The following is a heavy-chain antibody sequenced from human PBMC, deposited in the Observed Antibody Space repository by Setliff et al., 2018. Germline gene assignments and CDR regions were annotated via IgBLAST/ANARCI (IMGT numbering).Heavy chain of an antibody. CDR2: INSDGSST. CDR1: GFTFSSYW. Sequence: PGGSLRLSCAASGFTFSSYWMHWVRQAPGKGLVWVSRINSDGSSTSYADSVKGRFTISRDNAKNTLYLQMNSLRAEDTAVYYCATLHSSGWYYFDYWGQGTLVTVSS. CDR3: ATLHSSGWYYFDY. J-gene: IGHJ4*02. V-gene: IGHV3-74*01. D-gene: IGHD6-19*01.